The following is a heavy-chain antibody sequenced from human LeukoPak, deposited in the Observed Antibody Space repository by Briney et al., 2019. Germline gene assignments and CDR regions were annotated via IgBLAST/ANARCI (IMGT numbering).Heavy chain of an antibody. CDR2: IYTSGST. Sequence: SETLSLTCTVSGGSISSYYWSWIRQPAGKGLEWIGRIYTSGSTNYNPSLKSRVTMSVDTSKNQFSLKLSSATAADTAVYYCARQGDFWSGSLMDVWGQGTTVTVSS. J-gene: IGHJ6*02. V-gene: IGHV4-4*07. D-gene: IGHD3-3*01. CDR3: ARQGDFWSGSLMDV. CDR1: GGSISSYY.